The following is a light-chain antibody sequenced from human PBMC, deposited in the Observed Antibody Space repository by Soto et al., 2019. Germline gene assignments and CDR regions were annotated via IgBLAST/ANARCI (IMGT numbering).Light chain of an antibody. Sequence: QSALAQPASVSGSPGQSITISCTGTSSDIGGYNYVSWYQHHPDKAPKLMIYEVRNRPSGVSNRFSGSKSGNTASLTISGLQAEDEADYYCSSYTTSGTLVFGGGTKLTVL. CDR3: SSYTTSGTLV. J-gene: IGLJ3*02. CDR2: EVR. V-gene: IGLV2-14*01. CDR1: SSDIGGYNY.